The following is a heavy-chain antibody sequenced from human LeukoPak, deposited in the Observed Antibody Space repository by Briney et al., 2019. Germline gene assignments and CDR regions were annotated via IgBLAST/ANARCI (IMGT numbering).Heavy chain of an antibody. CDR1: GGTFIIYA. Sequence: GASVTVSCMASGGTFIIYAISWVRQAPGQGLEWMGGIIPIFGTANYAQKFQGRVTITADESTSTAYMELSSLRSEDTAVYYCAREFYYDILTGYYSRVRFDPWGQGTLVTVSS. CDR3: AREFYYDILTGYYSRVRFDP. D-gene: IGHD3-9*01. CDR2: IIPIFGTA. J-gene: IGHJ5*02. V-gene: IGHV1-69*13.